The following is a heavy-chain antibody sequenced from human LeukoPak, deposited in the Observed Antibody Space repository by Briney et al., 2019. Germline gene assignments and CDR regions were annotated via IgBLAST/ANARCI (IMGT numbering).Heavy chain of an antibody. Sequence: PGGSLRLSCAASGFTFTNYAMSWVRQAPGMGLEWVSGISGSDSGTYYADSVKGRFTISRDNSRNTLYLQINSLRAEDTAVYYCARLYCSGGSCYSVDYWGQGTLVTVSS. J-gene: IGHJ4*02. CDR3: ARLYCSGGSCYSVDY. D-gene: IGHD2-15*01. CDR2: ISGSDSGT. V-gene: IGHV3-23*01. CDR1: GFTFTNYA.